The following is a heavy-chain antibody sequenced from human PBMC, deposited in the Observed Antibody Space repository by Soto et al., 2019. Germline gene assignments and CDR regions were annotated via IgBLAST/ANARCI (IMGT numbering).Heavy chain of an antibody. V-gene: IGHV3-7*01. Sequence: GGSLRLSCAASGFTLGDFWMNWVRQAPGKGLEWVANIKEDGSEKYFLDSVKGRFTISRDNAKNSLYLQINSLRAEDTGVYYCARDLGRTAAGYYYYDAMDVWGQGTTVTVSS. D-gene: IGHD2-2*01. CDR1: GFTLGDFW. CDR3: ARDLGRTAAGYYYYDAMDV. J-gene: IGHJ6*02. CDR2: IKEDGSEK.